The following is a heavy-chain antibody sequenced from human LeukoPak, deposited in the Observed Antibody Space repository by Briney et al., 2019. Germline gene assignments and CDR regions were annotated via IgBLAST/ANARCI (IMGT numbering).Heavy chain of an antibody. CDR2: ISYDGSNK. CDR3: ARDLGDYYFDY. Sequence: GGSLRLSCAASGFTFSSYAMHWVRQAPGKGLEWVAVISYDGSNKYYADSVKGRFTISRDNSKNTLYLKMNSLRAEDTAVYYCARDLGDYYFDYWGQGTLVTVSS. J-gene: IGHJ4*02. V-gene: IGHV3-30*04. D-gene: IGHD4-17*01. CDR1: GFTFSSYA.